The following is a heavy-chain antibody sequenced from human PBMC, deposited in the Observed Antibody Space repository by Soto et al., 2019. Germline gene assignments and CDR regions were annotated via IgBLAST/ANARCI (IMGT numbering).Heavy chain of an antibody. D-gene: IGHD6-6*01. V-gene: IGHV6-1*01. CDR1: VDSVSSRRAA. CDR2: TYYRSNWFK. CDR3: ARYSSSSGCFDP. J-gene: IGHJ5*02. Sequence: SQTLSLLCAISVDSVSSRRAAWNWIRQSPSRGLEWLGRTYYRSNWFKDYAVSVKSRITINPDTSKNQFSLQLNSVTPEDTAVYYCARYSSSSGCFDPWGQGILVTVS.